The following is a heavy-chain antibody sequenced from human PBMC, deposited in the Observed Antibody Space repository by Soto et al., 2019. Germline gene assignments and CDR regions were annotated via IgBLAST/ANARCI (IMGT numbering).Heavy chain of an antibody. CDR1: GGSISRGGYY. Sequence: QVQLQESGPGLVKPSQTLSLTCTVSGGSISRGGYYWSWIRQHPGKGLEWIGYIYYSGSTYYNASRVSRVTISVDTSKNQFALKLSSVTAADTAVYYGARAPDPWGEAFDIWGQGTMVTVSS. J-gene: IGHJ3*02. D-gene: IGHD7-27*01. CDR3: ARAPDPWGEAFDI. V-gene: IGHV4-31*03. CDR2: IYYSGST.